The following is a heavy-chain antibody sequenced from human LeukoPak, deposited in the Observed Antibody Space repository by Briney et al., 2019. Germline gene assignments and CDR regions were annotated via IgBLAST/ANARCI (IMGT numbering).Heavy chain of an antibody. J-gene: IGHJ6*02. Sequence: GGSLRLSCAASGFTFSSYAMSWVRQAPGKGLEWVPAISGSGGSTYYADSVKGRFTISRDNSKNTLYLQMNSLRAEDTAVYYCAKDRPPFYDILTGYPPDVWGQGTTVTVSS. CDR2: ISGSGGST. CDR3: AKDRPPFYDILTGYPPDV. D-gene: IGHD3-9*01. V-gene: IGHV3-23*01. CDR1: GFTFSSYA.